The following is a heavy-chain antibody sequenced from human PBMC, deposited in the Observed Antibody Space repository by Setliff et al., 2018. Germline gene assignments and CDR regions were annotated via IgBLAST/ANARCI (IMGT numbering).Heavy chain of an antibody. V-gene: IGHV4-4*07. Sequence: ETLSLTCTVSGGSISSYYWSWIRQPAGKGLEWIGHIYIGGSANYNPSLKSRITMSIDTSKNQFSLKLNSVTAADTAVYYCARKGISALSGAFDMWGQGTMVTVSS. CDR3: ARKGISALSGAFDM. CDR1: GGSISSYY. J-gene: IGHJ3*02. CDR2: IYIGGSA. D-gene: IGHD1-26*01.